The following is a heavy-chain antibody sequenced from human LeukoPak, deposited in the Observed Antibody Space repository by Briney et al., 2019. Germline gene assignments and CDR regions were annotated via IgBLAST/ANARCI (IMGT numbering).Heavy chain of an antibody. V-gene: IGHV5-51*01. CDR3: ASRDAEVFGENPLDF. Sequence: GESLKISCKGSGYKFSGSWIAWVRQMPGKGLEWMGIIYPADSDTRYSPSLEGQVTMSVDKSIATAYLQWSSLKASDTAMYYCASRDAEVFGENPLDFWGKVTLVTV. CDR2: IYPADSDT. CDR1: GYKFSGSW. J-gene: IGHJ4*02. D-gene: IGHD3-10*02.